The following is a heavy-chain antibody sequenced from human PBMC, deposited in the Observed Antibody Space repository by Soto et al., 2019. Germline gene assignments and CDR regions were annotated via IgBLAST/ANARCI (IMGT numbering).Heavy chain of an antibody. CDR1: GGSISTSY. CDR2: IYYLGST. Sequence: QVQLQESGPGLVKPSETLSLTCTISGGSISTSYWSWIRQPPGRGLEWIGYIYYLGSTDYNPSLASRVTISGDTSKNQFSLKLMSVTAADTAVYYCALTLGLAAFDVWGQGTMATVSS. CDR3: ALTLGLAAFDV. D-gene: IGHD2-21*02. V-gene: IGHV4-59*01. J-gene: IGHJ3*01.